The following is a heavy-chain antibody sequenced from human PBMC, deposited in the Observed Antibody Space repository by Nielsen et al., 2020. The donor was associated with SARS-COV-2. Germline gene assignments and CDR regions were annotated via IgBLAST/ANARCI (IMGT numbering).Heavy chain of an antibody. D-gene: IGHD5-12*01. Sequence: GESLKISCEGSGYTFGNYWIAWVRQMPGKGLEWMGVVYPDDSDTRYNPSFQGQVTISVDNSISTAYLQWNSLKASDTAMYYCARRGYSYSFDYWGQGTLVTVSS. CDR1: GYTFGNYW. V-gene: IGHV5-51*01. CDR3: ARRGYSYSFDY. J-gene: IGHJ4*02. CDR2: VYPDDSDT.